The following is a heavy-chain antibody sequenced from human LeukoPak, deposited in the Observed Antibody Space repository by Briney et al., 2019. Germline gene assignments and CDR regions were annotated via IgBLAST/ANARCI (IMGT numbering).Heavy chain of an antibody. J-gene: IGHJ4*02. CDR3: ASTTGYYPVFDY. V-gene: IGHV3-48*03. Sequence: GGSLRLSCAASGFTFSSYEMNWVRQAPGKGLEWVSYISSSGSTIYYADSVKGRFTISRDNAKHSLYLQMNSLRAEDTAVYYCASTTGYYPVFDYWGQGTLVTVSS. D-gene: IGHD3-9*01. CDR2: ISSSGSTI. CDR1: GFTFSSYE.